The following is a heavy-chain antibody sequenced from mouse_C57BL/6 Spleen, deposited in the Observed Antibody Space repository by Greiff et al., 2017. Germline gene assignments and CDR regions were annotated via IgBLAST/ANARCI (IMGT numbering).Heavy chain of an antibody. CDR3: TSYSTRVPAY. CDR1: GFNIKDDY. Sequence: EVQLQQSGAELVRPGASVKLSCTASGFNIKDDYMHWVKQRPEQGLEWIGWIDPENGDTEYASKFQGKATITADTSSNTAYLQLSSLTSEDTAVYYCTSYSTRVPAYWGQGTLVTVSA. CDR2: IDPENGDT. V-gene: IGHV14-4*01. D-gene: IGHD2-5*01. J-gene: IGHJ3*01.